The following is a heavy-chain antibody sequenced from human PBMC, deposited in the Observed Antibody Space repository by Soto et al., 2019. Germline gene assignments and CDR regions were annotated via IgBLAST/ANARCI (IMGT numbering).Heavy chain of an antibody. CDR3: ARLVPYYYGMDV. CDR2: ISTSSTYI. J-gene: IGHJ6*02. D-gene: IGHD6-19*01. Sequence: GGSLRLSCAASGFTFSSYSMNWVRQAPGKGLEWVSCISTSSTYIDYADSVKGRFTISRDNAKNSLYLLMNSLRAEDTAVYYCARLVPYYYGMDVWGQGTTVTVSS. V-gene: IGHV3-21*01. CDR1: GFTFSSYS.